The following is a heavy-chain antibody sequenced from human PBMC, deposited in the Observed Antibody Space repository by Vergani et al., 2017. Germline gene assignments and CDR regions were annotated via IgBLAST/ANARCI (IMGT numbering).Heavy chain of an antibody. CDR2: IYPGDSDT. CDR1: GYSFTSYW. V-gene: IGHV5-51*01. J-gene: IGHJ4*02. Sequence: EVQLVQSGAEVKKPGESLKISCKGSGYSFTSYWIGWVRQMPGKGLEWMGIIYPGDSDTRYSPSFQGQVTISADKSISTAYLQWSSLKASDTAIYYCARCGDSSGYYPNTFDYWGQGTLVTVSS. D-gene: IGHD3-22*01. CDR3: ARCGDSSGYYPNTFDY.